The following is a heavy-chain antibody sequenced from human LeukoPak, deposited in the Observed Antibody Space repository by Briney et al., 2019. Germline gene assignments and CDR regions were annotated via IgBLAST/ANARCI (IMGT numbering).Heavy chain of an antibody. Sequence: GGPLRLSCAASGFTFSDYYMSWIRQAPGKGLEWVSYISSSGSTIYYADSVKGRFTISRDNAKNSLYLQMNSLRAEDTAVYYCARGSSSSWYNFDYWGQGTLVTVSS. CDR3: ARGSSSSWYNFDY. J-gene: IGHJ4*02. CDR1: GFTFSDYY. D-gene: IGHD6-13*01. CDR2: ISSSGSTI. V-gene: IGHV3-11*01.